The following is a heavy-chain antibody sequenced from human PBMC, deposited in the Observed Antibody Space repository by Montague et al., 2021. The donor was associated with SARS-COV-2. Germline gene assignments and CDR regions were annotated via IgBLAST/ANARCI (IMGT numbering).Heavy chain of an antibody. Sequence: LSCAASGFTVTYNYMSWVRQAPGKGLEWVSVIYSGGNTYYADSVKGRFTISRDDSKNTLYLQMNSLRAEDTAVYYCARDYCSGGICYEGYGMDVWGQGTTVTVSS. V-gene: IGHV3-53*01. CDR1: GFTVTYNY. J-gene: IGHJ6*02. CDR3: ARDYCSGGICYEGYGMDV. D-gene: IGHD2-15*01. CDR2: IYSGGNT.